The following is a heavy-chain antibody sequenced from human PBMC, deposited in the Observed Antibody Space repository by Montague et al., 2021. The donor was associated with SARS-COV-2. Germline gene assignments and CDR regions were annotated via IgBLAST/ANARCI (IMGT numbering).Heavy chain of an antibody. V-gene: IGHV4-39*01. CDR1: GDSTSCPNCY. D-gene: IGHD4-17*01. Sequence: SETLSLTCTVSGDSTSCPNCYWGWIRQAPGKGLDWFGTIYNSGTTXYNPPLKNRLTISIDTSKNQFSLKLTSVTAADTAVYYCARHRNYGDHSLDNWFHPWGQGTLVTVSS. CDR3: ARHRNYGDHSLDNWFHP. CDR2: IYNSGTT. J-gene: IGHJ5*02.